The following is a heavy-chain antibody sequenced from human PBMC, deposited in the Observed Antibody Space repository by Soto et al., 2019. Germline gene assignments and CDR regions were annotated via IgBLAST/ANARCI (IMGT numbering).Heavy chain of an antibody. J-gene: IGHJ4*02. CDR3: AHRGIWCSDGSCYSHPFDY. CDR2: IYWDDDK. Sequence: QITLKESGPTLVKPTQTLTLTCTFSGFSLSTTGVGVGWIRQPPGKALEWLALIYWDDDKRYSPSLVSRLTITKDTSRNQVVLTMTNMDPVDTATYFCAHRGIWCSDGSCYSHPFDYWGQGTLVTVSS. CDR1: GFSLSTTGVG. D-gene: IGHD2-15*01. V-gene: IGHV2-5*02.